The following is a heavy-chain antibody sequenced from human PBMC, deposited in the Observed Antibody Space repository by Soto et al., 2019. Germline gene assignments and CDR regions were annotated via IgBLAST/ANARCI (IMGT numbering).Heavy chain of an antibody. CDR1: GYTLTELS. J-gene: IGHJ6*02. CDR3: ATGLYYYYGMDV. V-gene: IGHV1-24*01. CDR2: FDPEDVET. Sequence: ASLKVSCKISGYTLTELSMHCVRHTPGKGLEWMGGFDPEDVETIYAQKFQGRVTMTEDTSTDTAYMELSSLRSEDTAVYYCATGLYYYYGMDVWGQGTTVTVSS.